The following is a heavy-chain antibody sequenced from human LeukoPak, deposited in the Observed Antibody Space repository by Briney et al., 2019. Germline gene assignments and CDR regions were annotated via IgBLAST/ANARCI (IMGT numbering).Heavy chain of an antibody. Sequence: GGSLRLSCAASGFTFSSYAMHWVRQAPGKGLEWVAVISYDGSNKYYADSVKGRFTISRGNSKNTLYLQMNSLRAEDTAVYYCAKSIAAAGTFPPDYWGQGTLVTVSS. CDR3: AKSIAAAGTFPPDY. D-gene: IGHD6-13*01. CDR1: GFTFSSYA. V-gene: IGHV3-30-3*02. J-gene: IGHJ4*02. CDR2: ISYDGSNK.